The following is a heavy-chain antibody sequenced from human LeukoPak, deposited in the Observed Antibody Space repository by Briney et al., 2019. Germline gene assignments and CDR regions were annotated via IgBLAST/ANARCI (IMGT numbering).Heavy chain of an antibody. J-gene: IGHJ4*02. CDR1: GYTFTSYG. Sequence: GASVKVSCKASGYTFTSYGISWVRQAPGQGVEWMGWISDYNGNTNYAQKLQGRVTMTTDTSTSTAYMELRSLRSDDTAVYYCARGREYYDILTGYYIPYYFDYWGQGTLVTVSS. CDR3: ARGREYYDILTGYYIPYYFDY. D-gene: IGHD3-9*01. CDR2: ISDYNGNT. V-gene: IGHV1-18*01.